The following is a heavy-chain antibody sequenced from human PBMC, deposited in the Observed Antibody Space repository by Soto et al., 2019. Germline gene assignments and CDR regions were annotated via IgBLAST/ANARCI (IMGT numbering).Heavy chain of an antibody. J-gene: IGHJ4*02. D-gene: IGHD6-19*01. Sequence: PGGSLRLSCAASGFTFSSYGMHWVRQAPGKELEWVAVISYDGSNKYYAGSVKGRFTISRDNSKNTLYLQMNSLRAEDTAVYYCAKDRPLIAVAGTRYFDYWGQGTLVTVSS. CDR2: ISYDGSNK. CDR3: AKDRPLIAVAGTRYFDY. CDR1: GFTFSSYG. V-gene: IGHV3-30*18.